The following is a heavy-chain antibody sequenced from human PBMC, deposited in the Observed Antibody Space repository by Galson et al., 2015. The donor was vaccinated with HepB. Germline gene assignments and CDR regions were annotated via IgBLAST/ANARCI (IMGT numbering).Heavy chain of an antibody. V-gene: IGHV3-64D*06. CDR3: VKGVYYHLVGDYMGV. D-gene: IGHD3-3*02. CDR1: GFTFSSYA. CDR2: ISSNGDST. J-gene: IGHJ6*03. Sequence: SLRLSCAASGFTFSSYAMHWVRQAPGEGLEYVSGISSNGDSTYYADAAKGRFIISRDNPQKTLYLHMSALRPEDTTVYYCVKGVYYHLVGDYMGVWGKGTTVTVSS.